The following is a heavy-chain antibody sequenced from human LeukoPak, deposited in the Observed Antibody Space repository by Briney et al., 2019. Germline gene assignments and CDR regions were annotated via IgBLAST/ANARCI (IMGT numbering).Heavy chain of an antibody. CDR3: ARMVRGVIIGWFDP. Sequence: GGSLRLSCAASGFTFSSYSMNWVRQAPGKGLEWVSSISSSSSYIYYADSVKGRFAISRDNAKNSLYLQMNSLRAEDTAVYYCARMVRGVIIGWFDPWGQGTLVTVSS. V-gene: IGHV3-21*01. J-gene: IGHJ5*02. CDR2: ISSSSSYI. D-gene: IGHD3-10*01. CDR1: GFTFSSYS.